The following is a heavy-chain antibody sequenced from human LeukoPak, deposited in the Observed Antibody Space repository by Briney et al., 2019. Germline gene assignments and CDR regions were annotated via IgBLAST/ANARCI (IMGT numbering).Heavy chain of an antibody. CDR1: GYTFTGYY. V-gene: IGHV1-2*02. D-gene: IGHD3-22*01. Sequence: ASVKVSCKASGYTFTGYYMHWVRQAPGQGLEWMGWINPNSGGTNYAQKFQGRVTMTRDTSISTAYMELSRLRSDDTAVYYCAREYGNYYDSSADTGIYYYYGMDVWGQGTTVTVSS. CDR3: AREYGNYYDSSADTGIYYYYGMDV. J-gene: IGHJ6*02. CDR2: INPNSGGT.